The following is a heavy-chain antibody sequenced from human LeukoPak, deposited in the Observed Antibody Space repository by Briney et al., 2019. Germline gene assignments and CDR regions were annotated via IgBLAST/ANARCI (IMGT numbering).Heavy chain of an antibody. D-gene: IGHD5-18*01. Sequence: PGGSLRLSCAPSGFTFDDYAMHWVRQAPGKGLEWVSTISWNSGFINYADSVRGRFTISRDNAKNSLYLQMNSLRPEDMALYYCARDVDSYGRTYYFDYWGQGTLVTVSS. CDR3: ARDVDSYGRTYYFDY. V-gene: IGHV3-9*03. J-gene: IGHJ4*02. CDR2: ISWNSGFI. CDR1: GFTFDDYA.